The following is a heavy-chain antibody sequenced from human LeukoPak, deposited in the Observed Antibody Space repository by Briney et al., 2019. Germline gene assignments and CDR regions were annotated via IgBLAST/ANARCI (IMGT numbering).Heavy chain of an antibody. V-gene: IGHV4-4*09. CDR2: IYTSGST. CDR3: ARWIAAAGYNWFDP. J-gene: IGHJ5*02. CDR1: GGSISGYY. D-gene: IGHD6-13*01. Sequence: SETLSLTCTVSGGSISGYYWSWIRQPPGKGLEWIGYIYTSGSTNYNPSLKSRVTISVDTSKNQFSLKLSSVTAADTAVYYCARWIAAAGYNWFDPWGQGTLVTVSS.